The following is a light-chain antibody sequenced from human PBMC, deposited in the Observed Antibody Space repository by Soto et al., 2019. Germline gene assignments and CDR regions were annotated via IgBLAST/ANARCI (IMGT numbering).Light chain of an antibody. V-gene: IGLV2-14*03. CDR2: DGN. Sequence: QSALTQPASMSGSPGQSITISCTGTSSDVGGYNYVSWYQRHPGKAPKLMIYDGNNRPSGVSNRFSGSKSGNTASLTISGLQAEDEAHYYCSSYTTSSTLVFGGGTELTVL. J-gene: IGLJ3*02. CDR1: SSDVGGYNY. CDR3: SSYTTSSTLV.